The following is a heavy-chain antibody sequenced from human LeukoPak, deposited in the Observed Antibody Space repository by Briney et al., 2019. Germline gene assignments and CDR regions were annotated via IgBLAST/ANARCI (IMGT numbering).Heavy chain of an antibody. CDR2: ISAYNGNT. Sequence: GASVKVSCKASGYTFTSYGISWVRQAPGQGLEWMGWISAYNGNTNYAQKFQGRVTMTRNTSISTAYMELSSLRSEDTAVYYCARSSPITMIVVGYYYYGMDVWGQGTTVTVSS. CDR1: GYTFTSYG. V-gene: IGHV1-18*01. D-gene: IGHD3-22*01. J-gene: IGHJ6*02. CDR3: ARSSPITMIVVGYYYYGMDV.